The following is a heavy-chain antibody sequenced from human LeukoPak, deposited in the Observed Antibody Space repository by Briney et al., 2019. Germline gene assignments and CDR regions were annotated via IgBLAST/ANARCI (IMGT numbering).Heavy chain of an antibody. CDR3: ATMTTVRYFDY. Sequence: SETLSLTCTVSGGSISSYYWSWIRQPPGKGLEWIGYIYHSGSTNYNPSLKSRVTISVDTSKNQFSLKLSSVTAADTAVYYCATMTTVRYFDYWGQGTLVTVSS. J-gene: IGHJ4*02. D-gene: IGHD4-11*01. V-gene: IGHV4-59*01. CDR2: IYHSGST. CDR1: GGSISSYY.